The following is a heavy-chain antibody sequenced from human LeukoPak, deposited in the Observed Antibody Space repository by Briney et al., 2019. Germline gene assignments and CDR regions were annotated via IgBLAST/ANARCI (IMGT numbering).Heavy chain of an antibody. Sequence: PSGTLSLTCAVSGGSISSSNWWSWVRQPPGKGLEWIGEIYHSGSTNYNPSLKSRVTISVDTSKNQFSLKLSSVTAADTAVYYCARTYDFWSGYYPHYFDYWGQGTLVTVSS. CDR3: ARTYDFWSGYYPHYFDY. V-gene: IGHV4-4*02. J-gene: IGHJ4*02. CDR1: GGSISSSNW. CDR2: IYHSGST. D-gene: IGHD3-3*01.